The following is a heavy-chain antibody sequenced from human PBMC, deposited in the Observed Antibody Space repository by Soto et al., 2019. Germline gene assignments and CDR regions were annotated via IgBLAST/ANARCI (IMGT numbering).Heavy chain of an antibody. Sequence: GASVKVSCKASGYTFTGYAMHWVRQAPGQRLEWMGWINAGNGNTKYSQKFQGRVTITRDTSASTAYMELSSLRSEDTAVYYCARDRGEYGDYVDFDYWGQGTLVTVPQ. CDR1: GYTFTGYA. D-gene: IGHD4-17*01. CDR2: INAGNGNT. V-gene: IGHV1-3*01. CDR3: ARDRGEYGDYVDFDY. J-gene: IGHJ4*02.